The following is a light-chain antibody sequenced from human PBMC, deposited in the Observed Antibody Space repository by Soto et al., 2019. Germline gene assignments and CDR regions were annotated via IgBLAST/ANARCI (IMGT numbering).Light chain of an antibody. Sequence: ESVLTQAPGTLSLSPGERATLSCRASQSVSSSYLAWYQQKPGQAPRLLIYGASSRATGIPDRFSGSGSGTDFTLTISRLEPEDFAVYYCQLYGSSPGFTFGPGTKVDIK. V-gene: IGKV3-20*01. CDR1: QSVSSSY. J-gene: IGKJ3*01. CDR2: GAS. CDR3: QLYGSSPGFT.